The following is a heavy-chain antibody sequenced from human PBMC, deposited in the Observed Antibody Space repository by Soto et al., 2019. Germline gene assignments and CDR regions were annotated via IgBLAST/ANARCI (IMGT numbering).Heavy chain of an antibody. Sequence: SQTLSLTCAISGDSVSSNSAAWSWVRQSPSRGLEWLGRTYYRSEWYNDYAISVKSRITINPDTSKNQFSLQLKSVTPEDTAVYYCAREYPKCGTLSCLPKNWLHPWGQGTLVTVSS. D-gene: IGHD2-2*01. V-gene: IGHV6-1*01. CDR1: GDSVSSNSAA. CDR2: TYYRSEWYN. CDR3: AREYPKCGTLSCLPKNWLHP. J-gene: IGHJ5*02.